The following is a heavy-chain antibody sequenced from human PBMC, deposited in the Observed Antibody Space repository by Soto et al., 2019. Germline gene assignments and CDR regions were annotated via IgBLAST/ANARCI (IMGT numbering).Heavy chain of an antibody. J-gene: IGHJ1*01. Sequence: AASVKVSCKASGGTFSSYTISWVRQAPGQGLEWMGRIIPILGIANYAQKFQGRVTITADKSTSTAYMELSSLRSEDTAVYYCARDRRYCSGGSCYSGEYFQHWGQGTLVTVS. D-gene: IGHD2-15*01. CDR1: GGTFSSYT. V-gene: IGHV1-69*04. CDR3: ARDRRYCSGGSCYSGEYFQH. CDR2: IIPILGIA.